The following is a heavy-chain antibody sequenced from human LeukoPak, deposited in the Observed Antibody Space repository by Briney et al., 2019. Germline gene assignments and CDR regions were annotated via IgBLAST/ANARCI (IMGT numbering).Heavy chain of an antibody. CDR3: ARHGVLSVFTVITPPPNWYFDL. J-gene: IGHJ2*01. CDR1: GDSINSGGYF. Sequence: SETLSLTCTVSGDSINSGGYFWSWIRQHPGKGLEWIGYIYYSGSTYYNPSLKSRVTISVDTSKNQFSLKLSSVTAADTAVYYCARHGVLSVFTVITPPPNWYFDLWGRGTLVTVSS. D-gene: IGHD4-23*01. CDR2: IYYSGST. V-gene: IGHV4-30-4*01.